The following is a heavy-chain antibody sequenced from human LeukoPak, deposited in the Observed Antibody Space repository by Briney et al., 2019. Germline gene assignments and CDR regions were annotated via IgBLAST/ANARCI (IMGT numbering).Heavy chain of an antibody. CDR2: IYYSGST. D-gene: IGHD2-2*01. Sequence: SQTLSLTCTVSGGSISSGGYYWSWIRQHPGKGLEWIGYIYYSGSTYYNPSLTSRVTISVDTSKNQFSLKLSSVTAADTAVYYCARAQDFVVVPAASHFDYWGQGTLVTVSS. CDR1: GGSISSGGYY. V-gene: IGHV4-31*03. J-gene: IGHJ4*02. CDR3: ARAQDFVVVPAASHFDY.